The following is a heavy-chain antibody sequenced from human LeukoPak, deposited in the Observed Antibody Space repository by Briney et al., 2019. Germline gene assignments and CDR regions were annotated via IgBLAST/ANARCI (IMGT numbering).Heavy chain of an antibody. CDR1: GLSFNTYG. CDR3: VKDDPVLHY. Sequence: GGSLRLSCTTSGLSFNTYGMHWVRQAPGRGLEWLTLIRPDGRMKFYSDSVKGRFTVSRDNSLSMLYLEMTSLRSEDTAVYYCVKDDPVLHYWGQGTLVSVPS. V-gene: IGHV3-30*02. J-gene: IGHJ4*02. CDR2: IRPDGRMK.